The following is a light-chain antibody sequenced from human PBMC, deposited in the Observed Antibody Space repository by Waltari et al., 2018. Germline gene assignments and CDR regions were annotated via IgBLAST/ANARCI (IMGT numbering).Light chain of an antibody. J-gene: IGKJ1*01. CDR1: QSIVGW. CDR3: QQYKSYSRT. CDR2: KAS. V-gene: IGKV1-5*03. Sequence: DIQMTQSPSTLSASVGDRVTITCRASQSIVGWLAWYQQKPGKAPNLLIYKASNLESGVPSRFSGRGSVTEFTLTISSLQPDDFATYYCQQYKSYSRTFGQGTKVEIK.